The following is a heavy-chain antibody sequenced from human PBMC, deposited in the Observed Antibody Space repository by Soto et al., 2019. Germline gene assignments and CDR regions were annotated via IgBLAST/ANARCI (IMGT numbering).Heavy chain of an antibody. D-gene: IGHD2-2*01. CDR2: IYYSGST. V-gene: IGHV4-59*08. CDR3: AGSLGYCSSTSFLTQLYYYYYYMHV. Sequence: SETLSLTCTVSGGSISSYYWSWIRQPPGKGLEWIGYIYYSGSTNYNPSLKSRVTISVDTSKNQFSLKLSSVTAADTAVYYCAGSLGYCSSTSFLTQLYYYYYYMHVWGKGIMVTVSS. J-gene: IGHJ6*03. CDR1: GGSISSYY.